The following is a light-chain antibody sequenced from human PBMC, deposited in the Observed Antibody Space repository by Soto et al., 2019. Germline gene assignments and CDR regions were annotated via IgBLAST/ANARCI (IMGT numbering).Light chain of an antibody. V-gene: IGKV1-5*03. CDR1: QSISSW. J-gene: IGKJ1*01. CDR2: KAS. CDR3: QQYNTART. Sequence: DIQMTQSPSTVSASVGDRVTINCRASQSISSWLAWYQQKPGKAPKLLIYKASSLESGVPSRFSGSGSGTEFTLTITGLQPDDFATYYCQQYNTARTFGLGTKV.